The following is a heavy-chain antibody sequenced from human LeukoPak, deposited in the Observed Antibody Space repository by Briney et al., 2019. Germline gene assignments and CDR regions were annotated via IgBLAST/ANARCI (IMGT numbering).Heavy chain of an antibody. CDR2: ISGSGGST. CDR3: ARDPSPYSGPVDY. J-gene: IGHJ4*02. Sequence: PGGSLRLSCAASGFTFSSYGMSWVRQAPGKGLEWVSAISGSGGSTYYADSVKGRFTISRDNSKNTLYLQMNSLRAEDTAVYYCARDPSPYSGPVDYWGQGTLVTVSS. D-gene: IGHD1-26*01. CDR1: GFTFSSYG. V-gene: IGHV3-23*01.